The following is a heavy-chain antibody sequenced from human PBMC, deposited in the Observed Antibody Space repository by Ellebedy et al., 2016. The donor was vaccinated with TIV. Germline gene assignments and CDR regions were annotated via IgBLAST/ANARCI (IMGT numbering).Heavy chain of an antibody. CDR2: ISGSGGST. V-gene: IGHV3-23*01. CDR3: AKDSGGSYFSGNYYFDY. D-gene: IGHD1-26*01. Sequence: GGSLRLSXAASGFTFSSYAMSWVRQAPGKGLEWVSAISGSGGSTYYADSVKGRFTISRDNSKNTLYLQMNSLRAEDTAVYYCAKDSGGSYFSGNYYFDYWGQGTLVTVSS. CDR1: GFTFSSYA. J-gene: IGHJ4*02.